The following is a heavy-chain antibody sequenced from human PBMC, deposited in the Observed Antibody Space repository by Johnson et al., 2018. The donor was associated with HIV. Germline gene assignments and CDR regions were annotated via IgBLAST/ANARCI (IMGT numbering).Heavy chain of an antibody. Sequence: VQLVESGGGLIQPGGSLRLSCAASGFTVSSNYMNWVRQAPGKGLEWVSVIYSGGRTYYADSVQGRLTISRDHSQNMLYLQMNSLRTEETAMYYCARDLYYYDSSDYYSNAFDIWGPGTMVTVSS. J-gene: IGHJ3*02. CDR1: GFTVSSNY. CDR3: ARDLYYYDSSDYYSNAFDI. V-gene: IGHV3-53*01. CDR2: IYSGGRT. D-gene: IGHD3-22*01.